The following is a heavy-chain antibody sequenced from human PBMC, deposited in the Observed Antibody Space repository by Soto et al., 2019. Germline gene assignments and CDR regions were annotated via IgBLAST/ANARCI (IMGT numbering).Heavy chain of an antibody. J-gene: IGHJ4*02. CDR2: ISSGSGGST. D-gene: IGHD6-19*01. CDR1: GFTFTSYA. V-gene: IGHV3-23*01. CDR3: VRGSNDWIGVDY. Sequence: EVQLLESGGGLVQPGGSLRLSCAASGFTFTSYAMTWVRHAPGKGLEWVSSISSGSGGSTYYADSVKGRFTISRDNAKNTLYLQMHSLRDEDTAVYFCVRGSNDWIGVDYWGQGTLATVSS.